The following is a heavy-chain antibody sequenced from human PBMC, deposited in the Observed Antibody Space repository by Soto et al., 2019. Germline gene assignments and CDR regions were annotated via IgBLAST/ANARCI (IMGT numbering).Heavy chain of an antibody. V-gene: IGHV1-18*04. CDR2: ISAYNGNT. J-gene: IGHJ4*02. D-gene: IGHD3-22*01. Sequence: GASVKVSCKASGYTFTSYGISWVRQAPGQGLEWMGWISAYNGNTNYAQKLQGRVTMTTDTSTSTAYMELRSLRSDDTAVYYCARDSAYDSSGYYRDYWGQGTLVNVSS. CDR3: ARDSAYDSSGYYRDY. CDR1: GYTFTSYG.